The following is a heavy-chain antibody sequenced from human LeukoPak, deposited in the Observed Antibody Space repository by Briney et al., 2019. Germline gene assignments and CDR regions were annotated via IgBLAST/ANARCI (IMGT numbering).Heavy chain of an antibody. CDR1: GYTFTSYG. D-gene: IGHD2-15*01. V-gene: IGHV1-18*01. CDR3: ARELAASSWYGMDV. CDR2: ISAYNSNT. Sequence: ASVKVSCKASGYTFTSYGISWVRQAPGQGLEWMGWISAYNSNTNYAQKLQGRVTMTTDTSTSTAYMELRSLRSDDTAVYYCARELAASSWYGMDVWGQGTTVTVSS. J-gene: IGHJ6*02.